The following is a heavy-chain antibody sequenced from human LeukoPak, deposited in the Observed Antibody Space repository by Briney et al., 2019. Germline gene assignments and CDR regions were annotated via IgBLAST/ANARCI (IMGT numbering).Heavy chain of an antibody. J-gene: IGHJ4*02. CDR2: ISGNGHQT. CDR1: GFAFSRFA. D-gene: IGHD3-22*01. CDR3: EKDANYYDSSGFFIPFDY. V-gene: IGHV3-23*01. Sequence: GGSLRLSCSASGFAFSRFAMTWVRHLPGKGLDWVSTISGNGHQTYYGDSVKGRFPVSRDNSKNILYLQMDSLRADDSALYYCEKDANYYDSSGFFIPFDYWGQGTLVTVSS.